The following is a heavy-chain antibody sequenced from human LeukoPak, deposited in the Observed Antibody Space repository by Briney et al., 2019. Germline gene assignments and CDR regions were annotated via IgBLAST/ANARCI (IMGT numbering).Heavy chain of an antibody. D-gene: IGHD2-15*01. CDR2: ISGSGGST. J-gene: IGHJ4*02. CDR3: AKDFTSSRYCSGGSCFPYFDY. CDR1: GFTFSSYA. Sequence: GGSLRLSCAASGFTFSSYAMSWVRQAPGKGLEWVSAISGSGGSTYYADSVKGRFTISGDNSKNTLYLQMNSLRAEDTAVYYCAKDFTSSRYCSGGSCFPYFDYWGQGTLVTVSS. V-gene: IGHV3-23*01.